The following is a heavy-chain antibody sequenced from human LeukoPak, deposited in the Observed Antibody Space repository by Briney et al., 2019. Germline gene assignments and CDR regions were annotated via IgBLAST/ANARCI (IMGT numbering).Heavy chain of an antibody. CDR2: ISSSGSTI. J-gene: IGHJ5*02. CDR1: GFTFSSYH. Sequence: GGSLRLSCAASGFTFSSYHINWVRPAPGKGLEWVSYISSSGSTIYYAHSVKGRFTISRDNAKNSLYLQMNSVRAADTAVYFCAKGDKMLKWRRTYNRFDPWGQGTLVTVSS. D-gene: IGHD3-16*01. CDR3: AKGDKMLKWRRTYNRFDP. V-gene: IGHV3-48*04.